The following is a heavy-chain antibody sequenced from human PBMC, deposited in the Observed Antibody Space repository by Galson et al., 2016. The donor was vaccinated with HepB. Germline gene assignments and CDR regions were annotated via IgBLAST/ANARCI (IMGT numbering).Heavy chain of an antibody. CDR1: GYTFTGYY. J-gene: IGHJ4*02. CDR2: INPNSGDT. V-gene: IGHV1-2*04. Sequence: SVKVSCKASGYTFTGYYIHWVRQAPGQGLEWMGWINPNSGDTHYAQKFQGWVTTTRDTSITTAYMELSRLRSDGTAVYYCARESHYDGYYPDFDYWGQETRVTVSS. D-gene: IGHD3-3*01. CDR3: ARESHYDGYYPDFDY.